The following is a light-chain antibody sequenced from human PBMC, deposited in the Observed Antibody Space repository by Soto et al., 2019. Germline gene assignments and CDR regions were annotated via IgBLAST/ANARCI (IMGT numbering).Light chain of an antibody. Sequence: QSALTQPASVSGSPGQTITISCTGTSSDVGGYAYVSWYQQYPGKVPKLVISEVSNRPSGVSHRFSGSRSGNTASLTISGLQAEDGADYHCSSYTSSTTPVFGGGTKRPS. V-gene: IGLV2-14*01. CDR3: SSYTSSTTPV. CDR2: EVS. CDR1: SSDVGGYAY. J-gene: IGLJ2*01.